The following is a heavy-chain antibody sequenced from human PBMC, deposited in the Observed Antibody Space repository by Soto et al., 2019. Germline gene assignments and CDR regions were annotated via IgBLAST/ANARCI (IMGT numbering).Heavy chain of an antibody. CDR3: ARDAQLLFGELLWALFDY. CDR2: ISSSGSTI. J-gene: IGHJ4*02. Sequence: QVQLVESGGGLVKPGGSLRLSCAASGFTFSDYYMSWIRQAPGKGLEWVSYISSSGSTIYYADSVKGRFTISRDNAKKSLYLQMNSLRAEDTAVYYCARDAQLLFGELLWALFDYWGQGTLVTVSS. V-gene: IGHV3-11*01. CDR1: GFTFSDYY. D-gene: IGHD3-10*01.